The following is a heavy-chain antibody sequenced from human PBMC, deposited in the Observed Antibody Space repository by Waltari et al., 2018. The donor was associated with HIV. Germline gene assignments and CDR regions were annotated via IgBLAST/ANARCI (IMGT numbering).Heavy chain of an antibody. CDR2: IILIFGAT. Sequence: QEQLVQSGAEVKKPGSPVKVSCQASGGTFRSNAISWVRQAPGHGLEWMGGIILIFGATNYAQKFHGRLTINADESTGTVYMELSNLTFEDTAVYYCARGSSGSYRWFDPWGHGTLVTVSS. V-gene: IGHV1-69*01. CDR3: ARGSSGSYRWFDP. D-gene: IGHD1-26*01. J-gene: IGHJ5*02. CDR1: GGTFRSNA.